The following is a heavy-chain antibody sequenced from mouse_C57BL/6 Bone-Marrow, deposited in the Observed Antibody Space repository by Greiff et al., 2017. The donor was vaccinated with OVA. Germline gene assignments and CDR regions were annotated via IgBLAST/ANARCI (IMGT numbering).Heavy chain of an antibody. J-gene: IGHJ4*01. CDR1: GFNIKDYY. CDR2: IDPEDGDT. V-gene: IGHV14-1*01. Sequence: VQLQQSGAELVRPGASVKLSCTASGFNIKDYYMHWVKQRPEQGLEWIGRIDPEDGDTEYAPKFQGKATMTADTSSNTAYLQLSSLTSEDTAVYYCTAFRRYYYAMDYWGQGTSVTVSS. CDR3: TAFRRYYYAMDY.